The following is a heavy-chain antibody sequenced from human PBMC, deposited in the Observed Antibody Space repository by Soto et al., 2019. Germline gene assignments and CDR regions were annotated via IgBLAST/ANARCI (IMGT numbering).Heavy chain of an antibody. CDR2: ISSSSSHT. Sequence: GGSLRLSCTASRFTFSNYSMNWVRQAPGKGLEWVSSISSSSSHTYYADSVKGRFTISRDNARSSLYLQMDSLRVDDTAVYYCARGGYRPSAYHWGQGPLVTVSS. CDR3: ARGGYRPSAYH. V-gene: IGHV3-21*06. D-gene: IGHD3-22*01. J-gene: IGHJ4*02. CDR1: RFTFSNYS.